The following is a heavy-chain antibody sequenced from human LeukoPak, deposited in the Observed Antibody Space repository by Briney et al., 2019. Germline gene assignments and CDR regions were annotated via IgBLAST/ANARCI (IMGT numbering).Heavy chain of an antibody. Sequence: PGGSLRLSCAASGFTFSSYAMSWVRQAPGKGLEWVSAISGSGGSTYYADSVKGRFTTSRDNSKNTLYLQMNSPIAEDTAVYYCAKDHGIAVAGTADWGQGTLVTVSS. CDR3: AKDHGIAVAGTAD. V-gene: IGHV3-23*01. J-gene: IGHJ4*02. D-gene: IGHD6-19*01. CDR1: GFTFSSYA. CDR2: ISGSGGST.